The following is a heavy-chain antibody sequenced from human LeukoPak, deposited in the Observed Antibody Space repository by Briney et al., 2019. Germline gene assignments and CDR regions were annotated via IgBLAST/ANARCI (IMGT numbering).Heavy chain of an antibody. D-gene: IGHD3-10*01. CDR1: GFTFSNAW. Sequence: GGSLRLSCAASGFTFSNAWMSWVRQAPGKGLEWVSYISSSGSTIYYADSVKGRFTISRDNAKNSLYLQMNSLRAEGTAVYYCARDRGVRGVLDYWGQGTLVTVSS. J-gene: IGHJ4*02. CDR3: ARDRGVRGVLDY. CDR2: ISSSGSTI. V-gene: IGHV3-11*01.